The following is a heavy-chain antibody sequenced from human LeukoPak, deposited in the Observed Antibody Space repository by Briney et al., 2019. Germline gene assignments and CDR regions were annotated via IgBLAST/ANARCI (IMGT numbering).Heavy chain of an antibody. CDR3: AREAFYSSGWYFLFGY. D-gene: IGHD6-19*01. CDR2: ISYDGSNK. J-gene: IGHJ4*02. Sequence: GGSLRLSCAASGFTFSSYAMHWVRQAPGKGLEWVAVISYDGSNKYYADSVKGRFTISRDTSKNTLYLQMNSLRAEDTAVYFCAREAFYSSGWYFLFGYWGQGTLVTVSS. CDR1: GFTFSSYA. V-gene: IGHV3-30-3*01.